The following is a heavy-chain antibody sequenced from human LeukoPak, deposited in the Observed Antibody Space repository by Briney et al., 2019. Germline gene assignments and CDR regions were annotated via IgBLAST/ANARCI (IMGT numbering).Heavy chain of an antibody. Sequence: PSETLSLTCAVYGGSFSGYYWSWIRQPPGKGLEWIGEINHSGSTNYNPSLKSRVTISVDTSKNQFSLKLSSVTAADTAVYYCASEHIAAAAAAYYYYGMDVRGQGTTVTVSS. D-gene: IGHD6-13*01. J-gene: IGHJ6*02. CDR1: GGSFSGYY. CDR2: INHSGST. CDR3: ASEHIAAAAAAYYYYGMDV. V-gene: IGHV4-34*01.